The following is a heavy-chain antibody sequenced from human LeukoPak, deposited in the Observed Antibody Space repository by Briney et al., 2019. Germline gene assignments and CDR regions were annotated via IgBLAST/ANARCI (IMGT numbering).Heavy chain of an antibody. D-gene: IGHD5-18*01. CDR3: AKVLGERYSYGSEDAFDI. CDR2: ISWDGGST. J-gene: IGHJ3*02. CDR1: GFTFDDYA. V-gene: IGHV3-43D*03. Sequence: GGSLRLSCAASGFTFDDYAMHWVRQAPGKGLEWVSLISWDGGSTYYADSVKGRFTISRDNSKNSLYLQMNSLRAEDTALYYCAKVLGERYSYGSEDAFDIWGQGTMVTVSS.